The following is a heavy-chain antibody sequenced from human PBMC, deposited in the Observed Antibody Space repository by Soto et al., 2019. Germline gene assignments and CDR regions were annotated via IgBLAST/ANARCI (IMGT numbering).Heavy chain of an antibody. Sequence: QVQLVQSGAEVKKPGSSVKVSCKASVGTFSSYASSWVRQAPGQGLEWMGGIIPIFGTANYAQKFQGRVTITADESTSTAYMELSSLRSEDTAVYYCARDRSDVGPAAFDIWGQGTMVTVSS. V-gene: IGHV1-69*01. CDR3: ARDRSDVGPAAFDI. CDR2: IIPIFGTA. CDR1: VGTFSSYA. J-gene: IGHJ3*02. D-gene: IGHD1-26*01.